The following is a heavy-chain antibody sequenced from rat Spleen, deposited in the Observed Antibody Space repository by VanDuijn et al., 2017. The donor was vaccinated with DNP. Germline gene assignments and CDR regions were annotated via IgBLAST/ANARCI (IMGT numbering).Heavy chain of an antibody. J-gene: IGHJ2*01. D-gene: IGHD4-3*01. CDR3: VRWYNSGYYFDY. CDR2: IISRGGST. CDR1: GFTFNNYW. V-gene: IGHV5-31*01. Sequence: EVHLVESGGDLVQPGRSLKLSCVASGFTFNNYWMTWIRQVPGKGLEWVASIISRGGSTSYPDSVKGRFTISRDNAKSTLYLQMNSLRSEDMATYYCVRWYNSGYYFDYWGQGVMVTVSS.